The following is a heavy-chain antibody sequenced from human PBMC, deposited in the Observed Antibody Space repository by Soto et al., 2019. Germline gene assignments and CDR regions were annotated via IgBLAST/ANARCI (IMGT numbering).Heavy chain of an antibody. CDR2: VYRTGST. D-gene: IGHD6-13*01. CDR3: ARARATIAAAAIFDC. J-gene: IGHJ4*02. CDR1: GGSISTSNW. V-gene: IGHV4-4*02. Sequence: QVQLQESGPGLVKPSGTLSLTCAVSGGSISTSNWWSWVRQPPGKGLEWIGEVYRTGSTTYNPSLESRLTXSLXXSXYQFSLKLTSVTAADTAVYYCARARATIAAAAIFDCWGQGTLVTVSS.